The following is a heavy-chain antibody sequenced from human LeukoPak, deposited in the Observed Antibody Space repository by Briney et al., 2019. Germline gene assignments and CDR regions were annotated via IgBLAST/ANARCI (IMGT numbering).Heavy chain of an antibody. D-gene: IGHD2-15*01. Sequence: SQTLSLTCTVSGGSISSGGYYWSWIRQHPGKGLEWIGYIYYSGSTYYNPSLKSRVTISVDTSKNQFSLKLSSVTAADTAVYYCARALGYCSGGSCYEGGYYYYGMDVWGKGTTVTVSS. V-gene: IGHV4-31*03. CDR3: ARALGYCSGGSCYEGGYYYYGMDV. CDR2: IYYSGST. J-gene: IGHJ6*04. CDR1: GGSISSGGYY.